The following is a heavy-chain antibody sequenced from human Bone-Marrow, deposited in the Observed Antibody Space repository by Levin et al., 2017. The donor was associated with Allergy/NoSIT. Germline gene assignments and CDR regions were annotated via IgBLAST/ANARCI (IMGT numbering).Heavy chain of an antibody. V-gene: IGHV4-39*07. D-gene: IGHD3-22*01. CDR2: VYYTGSN. CDR3: ARESNYYGSSGKNYYFDS. CDR1: AGSIRSGYN. Sequence: SCTVSAGSIRSGYNWGWIRQSPGKGLEWIGSVYYTGSNFYSPSLASRVTMSVDTSKNQFSLNLSSVTAADTAVYYCARESNYYGSSGKNYYFDSWGQGTLVTVSS. J-gene: IGHJ4*02.